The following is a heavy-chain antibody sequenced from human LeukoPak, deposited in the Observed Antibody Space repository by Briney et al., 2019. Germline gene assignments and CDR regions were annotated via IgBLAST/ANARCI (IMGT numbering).Heavy chain of an antibody. CDR3: ARIGYSSSCFDY. CDR1: GFTFTNHA. D-gene: IGHD6-13*01. CDR2: IKQDGSEK. V-gene: IGHV3-7*01. Sequence: GGSLRLSCATSGFTFTNHAMSWVRQAPGKGLEWVANIKQDGSEKYYADPVKGRFTISRDNAQSSVYLQMNSVRAEDTAVYYCARIGYSSSCFDYWGQGTPVTVSS. J-gene: IGHJ4*02.